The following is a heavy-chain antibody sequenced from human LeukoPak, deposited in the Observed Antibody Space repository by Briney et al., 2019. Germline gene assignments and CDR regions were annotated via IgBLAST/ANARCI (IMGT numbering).Heavy chain of an antibody. CDR2: IYYSGST. CDR1: GGSISGSSYF. D-gene: IGHD6-19*01. Sequence: PSETLSLTCTVSGGSISGSSYFWGWIRQPPGKRLEWIGSIYYSGSTNYNPSLKSRVTISVDTSKNQFSLKLSSVTAADTAVYYCARARRVAVAGRGRLHFDYWGQGTLVTVSS. V-gene: IGHV4-39*07. CDR3: ARARRVAVAGRGRLHFDY. J-gene: IGHJ4*02.